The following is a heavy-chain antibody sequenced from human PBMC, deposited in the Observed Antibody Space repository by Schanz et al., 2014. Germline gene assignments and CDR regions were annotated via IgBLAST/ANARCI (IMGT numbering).Heavy chain of an antibody. J-gene: IGHJ3*02. V-gene: IGHV1-18*01. D-gene: IGHD3-10*01. CDR1: GYIFGSHG. CDR3: ARVHIATYHYNSPGAFDI. Sequence: QLMQSGSEVRKPGASVKVSCKASGYIFGSHGMTWVRQAPGQGPELMGWINAHTGNTQYAQKFQGRVNMTRDTVTTTVHLVLTRLRTDDTAIYYCARVHIATYHYNSPGAFDIWGQGTRXTVSS. CDR2: INAHTGNT.